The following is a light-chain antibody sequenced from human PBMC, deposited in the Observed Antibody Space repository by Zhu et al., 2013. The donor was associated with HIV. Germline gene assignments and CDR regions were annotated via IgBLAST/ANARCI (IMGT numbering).Light chain of an antibody. CDR3: QAWDNSTAWV. J-gene: IGLJ3*02. Sequence: QSALTQPASVSGSPGQSITISCTGSSNDVGGYNYVSWYQQHPGKAPKLILYEVTKRPSGISNRFSGSKSGNTASLTISETQAMDEADYYCQAWDNSTAWVFGGGTKLTVL. CDR2: EVT. V-gene: IGLV2-14*01. CDR1: SNDVGGYNY.